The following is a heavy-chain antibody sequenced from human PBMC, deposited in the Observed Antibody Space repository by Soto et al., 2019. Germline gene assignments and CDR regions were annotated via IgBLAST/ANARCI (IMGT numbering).Heavy chain of an antibody. V-gene: IGHV4-34*01. CDR1: GGSFSGYY. CDR3: ARGRSVWGQQLVRRSPKFDY. J-gene: IGHJ4*02. D-gene: IGHD6-13*01. Sequence: SETLSLTCAVYGGSFSGYYWSWIRQPPGKGLEWIGEINHSGSTNYNPSLKSRVTISVDTSKNQFSLKLSSVTAADTAVYYCARGRSVWGQQLVRRSPKFDYWGQGTLVTVSS. CDR2: INHSGST.